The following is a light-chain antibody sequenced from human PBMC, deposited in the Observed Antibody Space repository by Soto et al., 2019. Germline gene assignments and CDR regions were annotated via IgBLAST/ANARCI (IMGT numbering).Light chain of an antibody. J-gene: IGKJ5*01. CDR1: QSVGSS. CDR3: QQRSNWPIT. Sequence: EIVLTQSPATLSLSPGERVTLSCRASQSVGSSLGWYQQKPGQAPRLLIYDASNRAAGIPARFSGSGSGTDFTLTISSLEPEDFAVYYCQQRSNWPITFGQGTRLEIK. CDR2: DAS. V-gene: IGKV3-11*01.